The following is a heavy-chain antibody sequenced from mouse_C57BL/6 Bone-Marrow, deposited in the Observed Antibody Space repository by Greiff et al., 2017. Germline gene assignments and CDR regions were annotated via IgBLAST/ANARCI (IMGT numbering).Heavy chain of an antibody. D-gene: IGHD1-1*01. V-gene: IGHV2-9-1*01. CDR3: ARNHYYGSMGYFDV. CDR2: IWTGGGT. Sequence: VQGVESGPGLVAPSQSLSITCTVSGFSLTSYAISWVRQPPGKGLEWLGVIWTGGGTNYNSALKSRLSISKDNSKSQVFLKMNSLQTDDTARYYCARNHYYGSMGYFDVWGTGTTVTVSS. J-gene: IGHJ1*03. CDR1: GFSLTSYA.